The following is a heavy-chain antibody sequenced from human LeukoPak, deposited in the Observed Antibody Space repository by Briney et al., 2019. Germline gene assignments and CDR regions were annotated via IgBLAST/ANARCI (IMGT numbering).Heavy chain of an antibody. Sequence: SETLSLTCAVSGGSISSSNWWSWVRQPPGKGLEWIGEIYHSGSTNYNPSLKSRVTISVDKSKNQFSLKLSSVTAADTAVYYCASITMVRGVINPFDYWGQGTLVTVSS. CDR2: IYHSGST. V-gene: IGHV4-4*02. CDR3: ASITMVRGVINPFDY. J-gene: IGHJ4*02. D-gene: IGHD3-10*01. CDR1: GGSISSSNW.